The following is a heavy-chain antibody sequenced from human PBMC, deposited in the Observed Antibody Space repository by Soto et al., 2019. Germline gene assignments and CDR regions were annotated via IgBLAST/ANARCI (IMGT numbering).Heavy chain of an antibody. V-gene: IGHV3-21*01. CDR3: ARDNSSGWADY. Sequence: GGSLRLSCAASGFTFSSYSMNWCRQAPGKGLEWVSSISSSSSYIYYADSVKGRFTISRDNAKNSLYLQMNSLRAEDTAVYYCARDNSSGWADYWGQGTLVTVSS. CDR2: ISSSSSYI. D-gene: IGHD6-19*01. J-gene: IGHJ4*02. CDR1: GFTFSSYS.